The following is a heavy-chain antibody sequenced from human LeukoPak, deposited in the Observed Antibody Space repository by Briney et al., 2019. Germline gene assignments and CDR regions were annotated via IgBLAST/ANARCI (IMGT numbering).Heavy chain of an antibody. CDR3: AGAYLHCSSTSCPSYYYYGMDV. CDR1: GYTFTGYY. V-gene: IGHV1-2*02. CDR2: INPNSGGT. J-gene: IGHJ6*02. D-gene: IGHD2-2*01. Sequence: GASVKVSCKASGYTFTGYYMHWVRQAPGQGLEWMGWINPNSGGTNYAQKFQVRLTMTRDTSISTAYMELSRLRSDDTAVYYCAGAYLHCSSTSCPSYYYYGMDVWGQGTTVTVSS.